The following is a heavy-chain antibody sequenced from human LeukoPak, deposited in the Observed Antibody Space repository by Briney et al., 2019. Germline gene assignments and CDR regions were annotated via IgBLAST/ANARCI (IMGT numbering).Heavy chain of an antibody. CDR1: GESFSGSY. J-gene: IGHJ5*02. CDR2: SNDSGST. D-gene: IGHD3-10*01. V-gene: IGHV4-34*01. CDR3: ARVRVWFGHNWIDP. Sequence: SETLFLTCVVNGESFSGSYWSWIRQPPGKGLEWIGESNDSGSTKYNTSLKSRVTISVDTSKKQFSLTLSSVTAADTAVYYCARVRVWFGHNWIDPWGRVTLVTVSS.